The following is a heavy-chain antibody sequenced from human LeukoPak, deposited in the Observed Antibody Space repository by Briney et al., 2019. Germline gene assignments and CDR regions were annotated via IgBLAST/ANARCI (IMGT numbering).Heavy chain of an antibody. D-gene: IGHD2-2*01. V-gene: IGHV4-61*02. Sequence: LSETLSLTCAVSGGSISSGSYYWSWIRQPAGKGLEWIGRIYTSGSTNYNPSLKSRVTISVDTSKNQFSLKLSSVTAADTAVYYCARHDIVVVPAAIDPPSGGWFDPWGQGTLVTVSS. CDR2: IYTSGST. CDR3: ARHDIVVVPAAIDPPSGGWFDP. CDR1: GGSISSGSYY. J-gene: IGHJ5*02.